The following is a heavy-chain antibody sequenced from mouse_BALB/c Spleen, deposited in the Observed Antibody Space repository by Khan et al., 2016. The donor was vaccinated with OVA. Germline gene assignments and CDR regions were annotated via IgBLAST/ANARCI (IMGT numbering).Heavy chain of an antibody. CDR1: GYIFTSYW. D-gene: IGHD2-3*01. J-gene: IGHJ3*01. Sequence: VQLQESGAELVRPGASVKLSCKTSGYIFTSYWIHWVKQRSGQGLEWIARIYPGTGSTHYNEKFKGKATLNVDKSSSTAYMQLSSLKSEDSAGYFGAREGYDGGWFDYWGQGTLVTVSA. V-gene: IGHV1S132*01. CDR3: AREGYDGGWFDY. CDR2: IYPGTGST.